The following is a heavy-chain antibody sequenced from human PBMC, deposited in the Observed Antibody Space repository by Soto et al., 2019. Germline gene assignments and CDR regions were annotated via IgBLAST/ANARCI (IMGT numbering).Heavy chain of an antibody. D-gene: IGHD3-22*01. Sequence: QVQLVQSGAEVKKPGSPVKVSCKASGGTFSRYGISWVRQAPGQGLEWMGGIIPIFGTANYAQKFQGRVTITADESTSTAYSGLSSLRSEDTAVYYCARARNDNYYYGMDVWGQGTTVTVSS. CDR2: IIPIFGTA. CDR3: ARARNDNYYYGMDV. CDR1: GGTFSRYG. J-gene: IGHJ6*02. V-gene: IGHV1-69*12.